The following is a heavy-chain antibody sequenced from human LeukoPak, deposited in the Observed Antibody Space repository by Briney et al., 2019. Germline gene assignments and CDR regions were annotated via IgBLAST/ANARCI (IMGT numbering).Heavy chain of an antibody. CDR3: ADHTYYYDSSGYGPEYFQH. V-gene: IGHV1-46*01. Sequence: ASVKVSCKASGYTFTNYYMHWVRQAPGQGPEWMGIINPSGGSTSYAQKFQGRVTMTRDTSTSTVYMELSSLRSEDTAVYYCADHTYYYDSSGYGPEYFQHWGQGTLVTVSS. CDR2: INPSGGST. CDR1: GYTFTNYY. D-gene: IGHD3-22*01. J-gene: IGHJ1*01.